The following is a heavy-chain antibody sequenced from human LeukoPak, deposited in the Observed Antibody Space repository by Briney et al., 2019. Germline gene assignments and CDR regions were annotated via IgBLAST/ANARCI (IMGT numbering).Heavy chain of an antibody. CDR3: AKDQALWLGAFDI. D-gene: IGHD3-10*01. Sequence: GGSLRLSCAASGFTFSSYGMHWVRQAPGKGLEWVAVISYDGSNKYYADSVKGRFTISRDNSKNTLYLQMNSLRAEDTAVYYCAKDQALWLGAFDIWGQGTMVTVSS. J-gene: IGHJ3*02. V-gene: IGHV3-30*18. CDR1: GFTFSSYG. CDR2: ISYDGSNK.